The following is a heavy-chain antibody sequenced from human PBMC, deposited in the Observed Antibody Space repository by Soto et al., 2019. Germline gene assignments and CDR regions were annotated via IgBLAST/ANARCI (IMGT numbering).Heavy chain of an antibody. CDR1: GYTFTSYT. Sequence: ASVKVSCKASGYTFTSYTMHWVRQAPGQGLEWMGIINPSGGSTSYAQKFQGRVTMTRDTSTSTVYMELSSLRSEDTAVYYCASYGLTLPPNYYYYGMDGWGQGTTVTVSS. V-gene: IGHV1-46*01. CDR2: INPSGGST. CDR3: ASYGLTLPPNYYYYGMDG. J-gene: IGHJ6*02. D-gene: IGHD1-26*01.